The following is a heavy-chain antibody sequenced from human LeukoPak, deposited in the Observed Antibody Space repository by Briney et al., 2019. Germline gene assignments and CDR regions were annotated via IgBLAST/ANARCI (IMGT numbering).Heavy chain of an antibody. J-gene: IGHJ4*02. V-gene: IGHV3-7*01. CDR1: GFTFSSYW. D-gene: IGHD6-19*01. CDR3: ARATGIAVGGGGLFDY. Sequence: GGSLRLSCAASGFTFSSYWMSWVRQAPGKGLEWVANIKQDGSEKYYVDSVKGRFTISRDNAKNSLYLQMNSLRAEDTAVYYCARATGIAVGGGGLFDYWGQGTLVTVSS. CDR2: IKQDGSEK.